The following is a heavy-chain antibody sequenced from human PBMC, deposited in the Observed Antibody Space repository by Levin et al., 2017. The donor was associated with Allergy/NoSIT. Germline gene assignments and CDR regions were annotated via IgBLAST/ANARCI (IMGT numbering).Heavy chain of an antibody. Sequence: SQTLSLTCTVSGGSISSSSYYWGWIRQPPGKGLEWIGSIYYSGSTYYNPSLKSRVTISVDTSKNQFSLKLSSVTAADTAVYYCARLSLTRSDILTGYGSYWYFDRWGRGTLVTVSS. CDR3: ARLSLTRSDILTGYGSYWYFDR. CDR2: IYYSGST. V-gene: IGHV4-39*01. D-gene: IGHD3-9*01. CDR1: GGSISSSSYY. J-gene: IGHJ2*01.